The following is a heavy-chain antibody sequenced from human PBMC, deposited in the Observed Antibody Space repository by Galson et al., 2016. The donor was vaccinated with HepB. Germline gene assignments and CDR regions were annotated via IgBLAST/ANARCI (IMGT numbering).Heavy chain of an antibody. Sequence: SVKVSCKASGYTFTSYGISWVRQAPGQGLEWMGWSSAYSGNTNYAQDLQGRVTMTTDTSTSTAYMELRSLTSDDTAVYYCARSEYSYGYLVYFDYWGQGTLVTVSS. CDR2: SSAYSGNT. D-gene: IGHD5-18*01. CDR3: ARSEYSYGYLVYFDY. V-gene: IGHV1-18*01. J-gene: IGHJ4*02. CDR1: GYTFTSYG.